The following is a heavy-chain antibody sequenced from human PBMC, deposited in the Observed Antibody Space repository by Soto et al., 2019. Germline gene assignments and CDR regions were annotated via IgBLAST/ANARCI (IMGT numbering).Heavy chain of an antibody. J-gene: IGHJ4*02. Sequence: VSGPTLVNPTQTLTLTCTFSAFSLSTNGVGVGWIRQPPGKPLEWLAVIYWNEDKRYSRSLKSRLSITKNTSKNQVVLTMTTMDPVDTATYYCVHAVMGHTITGEYYVDVWGPGILVTVSS. V-gene: IGHV2-5*01. CDR2: IYWNEDK. CDR3: VHAVMGHTITGEYYVDV. CDR1: AFSLSTNGVG. D-gene: IGHD3-3*01.